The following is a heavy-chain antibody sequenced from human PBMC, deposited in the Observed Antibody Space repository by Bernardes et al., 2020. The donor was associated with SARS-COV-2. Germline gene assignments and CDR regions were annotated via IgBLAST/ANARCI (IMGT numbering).Heavy chain of an antibody. Sequence: ASVKVSCKASGYSSTSYGISWVRQAPGQGLEWMGWISADKGNTNYAQNLQGRVTMTTDTSTNTAYMELRSLRSDDTAVYYCATVVGYSYGGGWFDPWGQGTLVTVSS. D-gene: IGHD5-18*01. CDR3: ATVVGYSYGGGWFDP. CDR2: ISADKGNT. V-gene: IGHV1-18*01. J-gene: IGHJ5*02. CDR1: GYSSTSYG.